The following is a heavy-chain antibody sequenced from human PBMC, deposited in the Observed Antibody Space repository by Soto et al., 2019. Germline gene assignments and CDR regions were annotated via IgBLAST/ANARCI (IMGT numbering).Heavy chain of an antibody. CDR1: GGSFSGYY. J-gene: IGHJ4*02. D-gene: IGHD5-12*01. Sequence: QVQLQQWGAGLLKPSETLSLTCAVYGGSFSGYYWSWIRQPPGKGLEWIGEINHSGSTNYNPSLKRRVTISVDTSKNQFSLKLSSVTAADTAVYDCARGKWLRSSFDYWGQGTLVTVSS. V-gene: IGHV4-34*01. CDR2: INHSGST. CDR3: ARGKWLRSSFDY.